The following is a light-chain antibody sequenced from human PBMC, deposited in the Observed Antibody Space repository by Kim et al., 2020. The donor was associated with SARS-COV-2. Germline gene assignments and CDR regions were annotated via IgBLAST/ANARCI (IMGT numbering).Light chain of an antibody. CDR1: QNVDTW. CDR3: QQYSSRPWT. J-gene: IGKJ1*01. CDR2: RAS. Sequence: DIQMTQSPSTLSASLGDGVTITCRASQNVDTWLAWYQQRPGKAPRLLIYRASSLQSGVPSRFSASGSGTEFDLTIRSLQPDDFATYYGQQYSSRPWTFGQGTKVDIK. V-gene: IGKV1-5*03.